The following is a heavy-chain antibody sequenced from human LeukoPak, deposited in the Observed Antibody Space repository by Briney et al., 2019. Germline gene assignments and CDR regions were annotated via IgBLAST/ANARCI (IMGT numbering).Heavy chain of an antibody. D-gene: IGHD1-14*01. V-gene: IGHV3-74*01. CDR3: AREPDYYYGMDV. CDR2: INSDGGST. Sequence: QPGGSLRLSCAASGFTFSSYWMHWVRQAPGKGLVWVSRINSDGGSTSYADSVKGRFTISRDNAKNTLYLQMNSLRAEDTAVYYCAREPDYYYGMDVWGEGTAVTVSS. CDR1: GFTFSSYW. J-gene: IGHJ6*04.